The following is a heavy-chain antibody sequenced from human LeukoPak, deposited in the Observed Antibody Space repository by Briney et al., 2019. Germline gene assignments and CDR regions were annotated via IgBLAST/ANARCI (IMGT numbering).Heavy chain of an antibody. D-gene: IGHD1-26*01. CDR2: INPANGNT. Sequence: ASVKVSCKASGYPFRSYVVHWLRQASGQSLKWIGWINPANGNTKYSRNFQGRVTITRDTSASVVYMELSSLRYEDTAVYYCARDGGSYYIGTLFDYWGQGTLVTVSS. CDR3: ARDGGSYYIGTLFDY. J-gene: IGHJ4*02. CDR1: GYPFRSYV. V-gene: IGHV1-3*01.